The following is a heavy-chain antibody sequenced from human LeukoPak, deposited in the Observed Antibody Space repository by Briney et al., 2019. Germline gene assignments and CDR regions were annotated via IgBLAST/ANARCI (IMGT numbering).Heavy chain of an antibody. D-gene: IGHD3-3*01. V-gene: IGHV1-8*03. CDR3: ARAFLEWPQPLDY. CDR1: GYTFSSYG. J-gene: IGHJ4*02. Sequence: ASVKVSCKASGYTFSSYGFTWVRQAPGQGLEWMGWMNPNSGNTGYAQKFQGRVTITRDTSASTAYMELSSLRSEDMAVYYCARAFLEWPQPLDYWGQGTLVTVSS. CDR2: MNPNSGNT.